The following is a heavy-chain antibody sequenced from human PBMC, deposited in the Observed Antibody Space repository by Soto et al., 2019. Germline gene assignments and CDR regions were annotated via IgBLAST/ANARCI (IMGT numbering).Heavy chain of an antibody. CDR2: IYSGGST. CDR3: ARAPQYCSGGSCYSGKHFDY. D-gene: IGHD2-15*01. Sequence: LRLSCAASGFTVSSNYMSWVRQAPGRGLEWVSVIYSGGSTYYADSVKGRFTISRHNSKNTPYLQMNSLRAEDTAVYYCARAPQYCSGGSCYSGKHFDYWGQGTLVTVS. J-gene: IGHJ4*02. CDR1: GFTVSSNY. V-gene: IGHV3-53*04.